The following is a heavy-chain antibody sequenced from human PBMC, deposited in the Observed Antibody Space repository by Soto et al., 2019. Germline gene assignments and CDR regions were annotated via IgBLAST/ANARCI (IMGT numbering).Heavy chain of an antibody. J-gene: IGHJ4*02. CDR1: GFSFSDSG. D-gene: IGHD2-2*01. Sequence: LRLSCAASGFSFSDSGIHWVRQASGKGLEWVGRIRTKSNSYATAYAASVKGRFTISRDDSKNTAYLQINSLKTEDTAVYYCTRLHFIVQPGINYWGQGTLVTVSS. V-gene: IGHV3-73*01. CDR2: IRTKSNSYAT. CDR3: TRLHFIVQPGINY.